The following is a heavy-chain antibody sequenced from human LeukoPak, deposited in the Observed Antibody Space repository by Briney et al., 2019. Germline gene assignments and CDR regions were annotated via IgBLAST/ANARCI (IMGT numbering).Heavy chain of an antibody. CDR2: ISGSGGST. Sequence: PGGSLRLSCAASGFTFSSYAMSWVRQAPGKGLEWVSAISGSGGSTYYADSVKGRFTISRDNSKNTLYLQMNSLRAEDTAVYYCAKDSYVVVVAASNSYYYYGMDVWGQGTTVTVSS. CDR3: AKDSYVVVVAASNSYYYYGMDV. D-gene: IGHD2-15*01. J-gene: IGHJ6*02. CDR1: GFTFSSYA. V-gene: IGHV3-23*01.